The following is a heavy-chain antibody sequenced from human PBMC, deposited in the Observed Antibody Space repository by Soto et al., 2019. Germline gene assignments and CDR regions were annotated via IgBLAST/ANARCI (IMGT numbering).Heavy chain of an antibody. CDR3: SRLTTTGTQGIEY. CDR2: IYYSGST. D-gene: IGHD4-17*01. CDR1: GGSISSYY. J-gene: IGHJ4*02. V-gene: IGHV4-59*08. Sequence: QVQLQESGPGLVKPSETLSLTCTVSGGSISSYYWSWIRQPPGKGLEWIGYIYYSGSTNYNPSLTSRVNIPADPSKNPFSLTLSPVTAADTAVYYCSRLTTTGTQGIEYWGQGTLVTVSS.